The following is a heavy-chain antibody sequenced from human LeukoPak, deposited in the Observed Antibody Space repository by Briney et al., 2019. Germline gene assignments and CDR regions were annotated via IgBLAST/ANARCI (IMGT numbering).Heavy chain of an antibody. V-gene: IGHV3-33*01. D-gene: IGHD3-10*01. CDR1: GFTFSNYG. CDR3: AGNYGPYYFDY. J-gene: IGHJ4*02. CDR2: IWYDGSNK. Sequence: GGSLRVSCAASGFTFSNYGMHWVRQAPGKGLEWVAVIWYDGSNKYYADSVKGRFTISRDNSKNTLYLQMNSLRAEDTAVYYCAGNYGPYYFDYWGQGTLVAVSS.